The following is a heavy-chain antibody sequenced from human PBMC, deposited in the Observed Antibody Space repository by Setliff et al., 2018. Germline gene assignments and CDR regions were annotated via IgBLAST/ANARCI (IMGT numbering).Heavy chain of an antibody. J-gene: IGHJ3*02. Sequence: ASVKVSCKASGYTFTGYYMHWVRQAPGQGLEWMGWINPNSGGTNYAQKLQGRVTMTRDTSISTAYMELSRLRSDDTAVYYCARGGCSSSWYDAFDIWGQGTMVTVSS. CDR3: ARGGCSSSWYDAFDI. V-gene: IGHV1-2*02. CDR2: INPNSGGT. D-gene: IGHD6-13*01. CDR1: GYTFTGYY.